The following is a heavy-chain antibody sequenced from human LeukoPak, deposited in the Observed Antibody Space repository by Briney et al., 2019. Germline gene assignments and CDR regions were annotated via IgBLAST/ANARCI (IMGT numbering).Heavy chain of an antibody. CDR2: INHSGST. CDR3: ARARERSSFDYFDY. CDR1: GGSFSGYY. Sequence: SETLSLTCAVYGGSFSGYYWSWIRQPPGKGLEWIGEINHSGSTNYNPSLKSRVTISVDTSKNQFSLKLSSVTAADTAVYYCARARERSSFDYFDYWGQGTLVTVSS. J-gene: IGHJ4*02. D-gene: IGHD2-2*01. V-gene: IGHV4-34*01.